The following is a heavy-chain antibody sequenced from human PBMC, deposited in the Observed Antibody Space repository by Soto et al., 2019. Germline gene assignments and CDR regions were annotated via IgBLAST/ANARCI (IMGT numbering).Heavy chain of an antibody. D-gene: IGHD3-22*01. CDR2: IIPIFGTA. J-gene: IGHJ4*02. CDR1: GGTFSSYA. Sequence: ASVKFSCKASGGTFSSYAISWVRQAPGQGLEWMGGIIPIFGTANYAQKFQGRVTITADESTSTAYMELSSLRSEDTAVYYCARVGVPYYYDSSGYPHFDYWGQGTLVTVSS. V-gene: IGHV1-69*13. CDR3: ARVGVPYYYDSSGYPHFDY.